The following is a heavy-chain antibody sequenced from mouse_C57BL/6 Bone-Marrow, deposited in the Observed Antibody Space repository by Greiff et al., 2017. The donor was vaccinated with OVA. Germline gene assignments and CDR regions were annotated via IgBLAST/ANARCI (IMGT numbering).Heavy chain of an antibody. CDR2: ISYSGST. V-gene: IGHV3-8*01. CDR1: GYSIPSDY. D-gene: IGHD1-1*01. J-gene: IGHJ2*01. CDR3: AYGSSFNYFDY. Sequence: EVQLVESGPGLAKPSQTLSLTCSVTGYSIPSDYWNWIRKFPGNKLEYMGYISYSGSTYYNPSLKSRISLTRDTSKNQYYLQWNSVTTEDTATYYCAYGSSFNYFDYWGQGTTLTVSS.